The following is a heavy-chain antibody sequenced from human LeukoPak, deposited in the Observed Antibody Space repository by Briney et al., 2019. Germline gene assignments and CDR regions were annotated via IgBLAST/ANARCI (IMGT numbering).Heavy chain of an antibody. V-gene: IGHV3-30-3*01. CDR2: ISYDGNTK. CDR1: GFTFSSYA. Sequence: GGSLRLSCAASGFTFSSYAMHWVRQAPGKGLEWVTIISYDGNTKYSADSVKGRFTISRDNSKNTLYLQMNSLRVEDTAVYYCTRGAFGVVIKDDAFDIWGQGTLVTVSS. D-gene: IGHD3-3*01. J-gene: IGHJ3*02. CDR3: TRGAFGVVIKDDAFDI.